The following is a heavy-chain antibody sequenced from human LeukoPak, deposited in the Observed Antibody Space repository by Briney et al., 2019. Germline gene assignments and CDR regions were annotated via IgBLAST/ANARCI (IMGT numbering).Heavy chain of an antibody. D-gene: IGHD6-13*01. V-gene: IGHV5-51*01. CDR3: AIRYSSSWNYFDY. Sequence: GESLKISCKGSGYSFTSYWIGWVRQMPGKGLEWMGIIYPGDSDTRYSPSFQGQVTISADKSISTAYLQWSSLRASDTAMYYCAIRYSSSWNYFDYWGQGTVVTVSS. CDR1: GYSFTSYW. CDR2: IYPGDSDT. J-gene: IGHJ4*02.